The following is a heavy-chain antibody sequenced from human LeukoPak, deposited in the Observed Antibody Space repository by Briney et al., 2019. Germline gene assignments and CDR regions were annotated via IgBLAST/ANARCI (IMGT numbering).Heavy chain of an antibody. J-gene: IGHJ4*02. V-gene: IGHV1-2*02. CDR3: ARDSRSGNGFVESVDY. CDR2: INPNSGGT. Sequence: ASVKVSCKASGYTFTGYYMHWVRQAPGQGLEWMGWINPNSGGTNYAQKFQGRVTMTRDTSISTAYMELSRLRSDDTAVYYCARDSRSGNGFVESVDYWGQGTLVTVSS. D-gene: IGHD3-10*01. CDR1: GYTFTGYY.